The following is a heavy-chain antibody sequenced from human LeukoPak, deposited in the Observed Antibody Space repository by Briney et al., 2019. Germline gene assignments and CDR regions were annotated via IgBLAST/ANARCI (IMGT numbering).Heavy chain of an antibody. J-gene: IGHJ6*03. CDR1: GFTVSSNY. V-gene: IGHV3-66*01. CDR2: IYSGGST. CDR3: ATRDYYYYYMDV. Sequence: GGSLRLSCAASGFTVSSNYMSWVRQAPGKGLEWVSVIYSGGSTYYADSVKGRFTISRDNSKNTLYLQMNSLRAEDTAVYYCATRDYYYYYMDVWGKGTTVTISS.